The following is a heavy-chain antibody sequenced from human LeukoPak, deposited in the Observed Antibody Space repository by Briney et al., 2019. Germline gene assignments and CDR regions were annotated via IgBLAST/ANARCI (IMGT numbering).Heavy chain of an antibody. CDR3: AKASAMIVVVSKHFDY. Sequence: GGSLRLSCAASGFTFSSYAMSWVRQAPGKGLEWVSAISGSGGSTYYADSVKGRFTISRDNSKNTLYLQMNSLRAEDTAVYYCAKASAMIVVVSKHFDYWGQGTLVTVSS. CDR1: GFTFSSYA. D-gene: IGHD3-22*01. CDR2: ISGSGGST. V-gene: IGHV3-23*01. J-gene: IGHJ4*02.